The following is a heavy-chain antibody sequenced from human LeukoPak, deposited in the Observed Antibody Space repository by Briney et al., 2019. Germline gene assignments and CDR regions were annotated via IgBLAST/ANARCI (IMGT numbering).Heavy chain of an antibody. J-gene: IGHJ4*02. D-gene: IGHD2-2*01. CDR3: ASARTSRARGDY. Sequence: PSETLSLTCAVYGGAFSGYYWSWIRQPPGKGLEWIGEINHSGSTNYNPPLKSRVTISVDTSKNQFSLKLSAVTAADTAVYYCASARTSRARGDYWGQGSLVTVSS. CDR2: INHSGST. CDR1: GGAFSGYY. V-gene: IGHV4-34*01.